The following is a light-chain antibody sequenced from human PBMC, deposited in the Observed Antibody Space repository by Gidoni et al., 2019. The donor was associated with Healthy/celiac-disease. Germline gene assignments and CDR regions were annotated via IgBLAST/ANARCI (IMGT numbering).Light chain of an antibody. J-gene: IGKJ1*01. Sequence: EIVLTQSPGTLSLSPGERATLSCSASQSVSSSYLAWYQQKPGQAPRLLIYGASSRATGIPDRFSGSGSGTDFTLTITRLEPEDFAVYYCQQYGSPWTFGQGTQVEIK. CDR1: QSVSSSY. CDR3: QQYGSPWT. V-gene: IGKV3-20*01. CDR2: GAS.